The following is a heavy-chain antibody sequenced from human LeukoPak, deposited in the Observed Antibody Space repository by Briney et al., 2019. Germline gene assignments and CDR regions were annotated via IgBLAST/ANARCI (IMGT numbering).Heavy chain of an antibody. J-gene: IGHJ4*02. Sequence: GGSLRLSCAASGFTFSSYSMNWVRQAPGKGLEWVSSISSSSSYIYYADSVKGRFTISRANVKNSLYLKMNSLRAEGTAVYYCARYYYDSSGATPQYWGQGTLVTVSS. CDR3: ARYYYDSSGATPQY. CDR1: GFTFSSYS. V-gene: IGHV3-21*01. CDR2: ISSSSSYI. D-gene: IGHD3-22*01.